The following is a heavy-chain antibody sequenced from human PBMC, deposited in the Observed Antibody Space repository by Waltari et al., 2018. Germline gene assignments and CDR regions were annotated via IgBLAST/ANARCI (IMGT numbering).Heavy chain of an antibody. D-gene: IGHD3-22*01. J-gene: IGHJ4*02. Sequence: QVQLVQSGAEVKEPGASVRVSCKTSGITFTGYYIHWVRQAPGQGLEWMGWINFNSGGTNYPRKFQGRVIMTRDTSITTLYMELTSLRSDDTAVYYCARSGYYYGLDYWGQGTPVTISS. CDR2: INFNSGGT. V-gene: IGHV1-2*02. CDR3: ARSGYYYGLDY. CDR1: GITFTGYY.